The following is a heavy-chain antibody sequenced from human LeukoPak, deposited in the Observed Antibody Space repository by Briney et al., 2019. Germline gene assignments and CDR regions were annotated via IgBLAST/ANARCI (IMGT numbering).Heavy chain of an antibody. D-gene: IGHD7-27*01. V-gene: IGHV3-53*01. CDR1: GFTVSNSY. CDR3: TKTGGPWD. Sequence: GGSLRLSCAASGFTVSNSYMSWIRQAPGKGLEWISVIYSDGTSYYADSVKARFSISRDNSKNTLYLQMNSLRVEDTAMYYCTKTGGPWDWGQGTLVTVSS. CDR2: IYSDGTS. J-gene: IGHJ4*02.